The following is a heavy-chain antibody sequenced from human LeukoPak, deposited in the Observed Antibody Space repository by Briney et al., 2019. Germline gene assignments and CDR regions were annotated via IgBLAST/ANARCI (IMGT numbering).Heavy chain of an antibody. V-gene: IGHV1-69*05. J-gene: IGHJ5*02. CDR3: ATGRVSDTTLVSWFDT. Sequence: ASVKVSCKASGGTLSRHVVSWVRQAPGQGLEWMGGIILISPTANYAQKFQDRVTITMDESTAYTELSSLRSEDTAVYYCATGRVSDTTLVSWFDTWGQGTLVTVSS. CDR2: IILISPTA. CDR1: GGTLSRHV. D-gene: IGHD5-18*01.